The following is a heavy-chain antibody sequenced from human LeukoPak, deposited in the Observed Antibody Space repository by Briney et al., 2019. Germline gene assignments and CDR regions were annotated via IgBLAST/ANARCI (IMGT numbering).Heavy chain of an antibody. Sequence: GGSLRLSCTASGFTFSSYAMHWVRQAPGKGLEWVAVISYDGSNKYYADSVKGRFTISRDNSKNTLYLQMNSLRAEDTAVYYCARGGELLYLSKPADYWGQGTLVTVSS. V-gene: IGHV3-30*04. CDR3: ARGGELLYLSKPADY. J-gene: IGHJ4*02. CDR2: ISYDGSNK. D-gene: IGHD3-10*01. CDR1: GFTFSSYA.